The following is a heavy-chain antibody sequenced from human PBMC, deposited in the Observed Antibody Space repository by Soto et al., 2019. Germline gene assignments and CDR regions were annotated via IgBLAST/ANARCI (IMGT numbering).Heavy chain of an antibody. CDR1: GDSINSDKYY. Sequence: QLQLQESGPGLVKPSETLSLTCSVSGDSINSDKYYWGWIRQPPGKGLEWIGSIYFRGNTYYNPSLQTRFTISLDKSKSQFSRKLNSVTAADSAVYFCARLEGLATISYYFDFWGQGALVTVSS. V-gene: IGHV4-39*01. CDR3: ARLEGLATISYYFDF. D-gene: IGHD3-9*01. J-gene: IGHJ4*02. CDR2: IYFRGNT.